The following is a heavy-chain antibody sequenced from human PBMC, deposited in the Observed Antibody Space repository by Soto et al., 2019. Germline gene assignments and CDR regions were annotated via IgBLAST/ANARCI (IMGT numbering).Heavy chain of an antibody. CDR3: AGDTRITGTTWFDP. CDR2: IYYSGST. D-gene: IGHD1-7*01. V-gene: IGHV4-31*03. CDR1: GGSISSGGYY. J-gene: IGHJ5*02. Sequence: SETLSLTCTVSGGSISSGGYYWSWIRQHPGKGLEWIGYIYYSGSTYYNPSLKSRVTISVDTSKNQFSLRLSSVTAADTAVYYCAGDTRITGTTWFDPWGQGTLVTVSS.